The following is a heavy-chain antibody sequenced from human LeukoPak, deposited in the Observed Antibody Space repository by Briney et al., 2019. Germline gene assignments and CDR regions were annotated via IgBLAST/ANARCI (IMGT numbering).Heavy chain of an antibody. CDR1: GFTFSGSA. CDR2: IRSKDNSYAT. CDR3: TRLGLPRDY. D-gene: IGHD5-12*01. Sequence: GGSLKLSCAASGFTFSGSAMHWVRQASGKGLEWVGRIRSKDNSYATAYAASVKGRFTISRDDSKNTAYLQMNSLKTEDTAVYYCTRLGLPRDYWGQGTLVTVSS. V-gene: IGHV3-73*01. J-gene: IGHJ4*02.